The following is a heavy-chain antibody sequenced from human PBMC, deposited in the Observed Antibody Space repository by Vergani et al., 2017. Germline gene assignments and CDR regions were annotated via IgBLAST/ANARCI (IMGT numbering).Heavy chain of an antibody. CDR3: AKESGRSSWFY. CDR1: GFTFSSYA. J-gene: IGHJ4*02. Sequence: EVQLLESGGGLVQPGGSLRLSCAASGFTFSSYAMSWVRQAPGKGLEWVSVIYSGGSSTYYADFVKGRFTISRDNSKNTLYLQMNSLRAEDTAVYYCAKESGRSSWFYWGQGTLVTVSS. V-gene: IGHV3-23*03. D-gene: IGHD6-13*01. CDR2: IYSGGSST.